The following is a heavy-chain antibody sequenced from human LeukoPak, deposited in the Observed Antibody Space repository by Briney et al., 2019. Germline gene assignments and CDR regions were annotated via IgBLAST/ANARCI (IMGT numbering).Heavy chain of an antibody. Sequence: GGSLRLSCASSGFTFSSYAKSWVRQAPGKGLEWVSAISGSGGSTYYADSVKSRFTISRDNSKNTLYLQMNSLRAEDTAVYYCAKGSFHEEAPFDYWGQGTLVTVSS. D-gene: IGHD2-21*01. CDR1: GFTFSSYA. V-gene: IGHV3-23*01. CDR2: ISGSGGST. CDR3: AKGSFHEEAPFDY. J-gene: IGHJ4*02.